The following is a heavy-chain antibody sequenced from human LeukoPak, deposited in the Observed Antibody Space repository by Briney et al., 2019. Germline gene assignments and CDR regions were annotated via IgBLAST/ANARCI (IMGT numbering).Heavy chain of an antibody. CDR3: ARVLRYFDWSKPLDY. CDR1: GFTFSSYS. CDR2: ISSSSSYI. Sequence: GGSLRLSCAASGFTFSSYSMNWVRQAPGKGLEWVSSISSSSSYIYYADSVKGRFTISRDNAKNSLYLQMNSLRAEDTAVYYCARVLRYFDWSKPLDYWGQGTLVTVSS. J-gene: IGHJ4*02. V-gene: IGHV3-21*01. D-gene: IGHD3-9*01.